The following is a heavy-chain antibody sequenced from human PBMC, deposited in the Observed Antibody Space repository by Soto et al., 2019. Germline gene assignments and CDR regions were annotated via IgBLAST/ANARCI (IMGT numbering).Heavy chain of an antibody. V-gene: IGHV3-23*01. Sequence: GVSLRLSCAASGFTFSSYAMSWFRQAPGKGLEWVSAISGSGGSTYYADSVKGRFTISRDNSKNTLYLQMNSLRAEDTAVYYCAKDQDTMVRGVIITFDYYYYYMDVWGKGTTVTVSS. D-gene: IGHD3-10*01. CDR2: ISGSGGST. CDR3: AKDQDTMVRGVIITFDYYYYYMDV. J-gene: IGHJ6*03. CDR1: GFTFSSYA.